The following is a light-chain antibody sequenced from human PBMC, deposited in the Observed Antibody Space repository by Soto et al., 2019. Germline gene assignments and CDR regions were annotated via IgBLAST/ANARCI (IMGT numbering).Light chain of an antibody. J-gene: IGLJ3*02. CDR3: AAWDDSLNGPV. CDR2: SNN. V-gene: IGLV1-44*01. CDR1: SSNIGSNT. Sequence: QSVLTQPPSASGTPGQRVTISCSGSSSNIGSNTVNWYQQLPGTAPKLLIYSNNQRPSGVPDRFSGSKSGTSASLDISGLQSEDDADYYCAAWDDSLNGPVFGGGTKVTVL.